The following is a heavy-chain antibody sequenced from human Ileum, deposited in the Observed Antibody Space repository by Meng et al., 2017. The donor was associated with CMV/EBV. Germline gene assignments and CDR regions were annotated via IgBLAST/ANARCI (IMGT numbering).Heavy chain of an antibody. CDR2: IKKDGSQK. CDR3: ARVGAAAGERGNDY. CDR1: GFTFSNYW. D-gene: IGHD6-13*01. V-gene: IGHV3-7*01. Sequence: GGSLRLSCTTSGFTFSNYWMSWVRQAPGKGLEWVANIKKDGSQKNYVDSVKGRFIISRANTENSLYLQMNGLRAEDTAVYYCARVGAAAGERGNDYWGQGTRVT. J-gene: IGHJ4*02.